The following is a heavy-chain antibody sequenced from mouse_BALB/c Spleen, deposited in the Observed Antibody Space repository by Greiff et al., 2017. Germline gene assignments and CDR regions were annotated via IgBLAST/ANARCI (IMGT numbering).Heavy chain of an antibody. D-gene: IGHD1-1*02. J-gene: IGHJ4*01. CDR1: GFTFTDYY. CDR3: ARDGGYDAMDY. V-gene: IGHV7-3*02. Sequence: EVMLVESGGGLVQPGGSLRLSCATSGFTFTDYYMSWVRQPPGKALEWLGFIRNKANGYTTEYSASVKGRFTISRDNSQSILYLQMNTLRAEDSATYYCARDGGYDAMDYWGQGTSVTVSS. CDR2: IRNKANGYTT.